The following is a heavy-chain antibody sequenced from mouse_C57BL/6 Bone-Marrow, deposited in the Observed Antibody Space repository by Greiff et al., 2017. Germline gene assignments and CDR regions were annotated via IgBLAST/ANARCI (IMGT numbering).Heavy chain of an antibody. V-gene: IGHV1-52*01. CDR3: ARRGWYFDV. Sequence: PIQGLEWIGNIDPSDSETHYNQKFKDKATLTVDKSSSTAYMQLSSLTSEDSAVYYCARRGWYFDVWGTGTTVTVSS. CDR2: IDPSDSET. J-gene: IGHJ1*03.